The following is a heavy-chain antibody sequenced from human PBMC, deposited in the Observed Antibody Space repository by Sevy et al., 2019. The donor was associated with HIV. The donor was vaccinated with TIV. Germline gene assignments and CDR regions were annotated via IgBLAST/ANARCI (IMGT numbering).Heavy chain of an antibody. D-gene: IGHD6-19*01. CDR2: IYHSGYS. V-gene: IGHV4-38-2*01. CDR1: GYSISSDYY. CDR3: ARAIGTQVAGLYYFDY. Sequence: SETLSLTCAVSGYSISSDYYWGWIRQPPGKGLEWIGGIYHSGYSYYNSSLKSRVTISVDTSKNQFSLKLSSVTAADTAVYYCARAIGTQVAGLYYFDYWGQGTLVTVSS. J-gene: IGHJ4*02.